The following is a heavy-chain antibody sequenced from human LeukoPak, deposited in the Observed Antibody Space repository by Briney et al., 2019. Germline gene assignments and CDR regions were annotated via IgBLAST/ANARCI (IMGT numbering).Heavy chain of an antibody. J-gene: IGHJ4*02. CDR2: ISSSGSTI. CDR3: ARDSGSYYALMYDY. Sequence: HPGGSLRLSCAASGFIFSSYSMNWVRQAPGKGLEWVSYISSSGSTIYYADSVKGRFTISRDNAKNSLYLQMNSLRAEDTAVYYCARDSGSYYALMYDYWGQGTLVTVSS. CDR1: GFIFSSYS. D-gene: IGHD1-26*01. V-gene: IGHV3-48*04.